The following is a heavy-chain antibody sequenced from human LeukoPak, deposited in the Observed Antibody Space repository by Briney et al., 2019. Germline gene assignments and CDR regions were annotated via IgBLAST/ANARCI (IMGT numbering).Heavy chain of an antibody. J-gene: IGHJ4*02. CDR3: ARDSMIVVVIRPLDY. CDR1: GGSIRTSDYY. V-gene: IGHV4-39*02. Sequence: SETLSLTCTVSGGSIRTSDYYWAWIRQPPGRGLEWIGTIHYSGSTFYKPPLKSRLTVSADTSRNQFYMKLSSVTAADTAVYYCARDSMIVVVIRPLDYWGQGTLVTVSS. CDR2: IHYSGST. D-gene: IGHD3-22*01.